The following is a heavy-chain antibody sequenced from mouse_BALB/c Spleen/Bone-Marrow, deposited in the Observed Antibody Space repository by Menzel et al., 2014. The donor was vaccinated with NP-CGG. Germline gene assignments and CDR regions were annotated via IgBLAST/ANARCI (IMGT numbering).Heavy chain of an antibody. CDR2: IYPGSGST. J-gene: IGHJ4*01. D-gene: IGHD2-14*01. CDR1: GYTFTSYW. Sequence: LQQSGSELVRPGASVKLSCKASGYTFTSYWVHWVKQRPGQGLEWIGNIYPGSGSTNYDEKFKSKATLTVDTSSSTAYMQLSSLTSEDSAVYYCTRPTIGTTYYAMDYWGQGTSVTVSS. CDR3: TRPTIGTTYYAMDY. V-gene: IGHV1S22*01.